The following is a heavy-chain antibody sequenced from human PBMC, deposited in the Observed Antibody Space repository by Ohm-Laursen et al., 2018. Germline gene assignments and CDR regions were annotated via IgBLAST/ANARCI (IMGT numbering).Heavy chain of an antibody. Sequence: GTLSLTCTVSGESISGYYWDWIRLPAGKGLEWIGRIYSSGNTIYNPSLKSRVTMSVDTSKNQFSLKLNSVTAADTAVYHCARDGSGWYSHWGQGTLVTVSS. D-gene: IGHD6-19*01. CDR1: GESISGYY. J-gene: IGHJ4*02. CDR3: ARDGSGWYSH. V-gene: IGHV4-4*07. CDR2: IYSSGNT.